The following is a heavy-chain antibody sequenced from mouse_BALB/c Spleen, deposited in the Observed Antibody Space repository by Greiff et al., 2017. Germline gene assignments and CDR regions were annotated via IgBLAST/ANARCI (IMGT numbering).Heavy chain of an antibody. CDR1: GYSITSDYA. J-gene: IGHJ4*01. CDR3: AREGADYAMDY. CDR2: ISYSGST. Sequence: EVKLEESGPGLVKPSQSLSLTCTVTGYSITSDYAWNWIRQFPGNKLEWMGYISYSGSTSYNPSLKSRISITRDTSKNQFFLQLNSVTTEDTATYYCAREGADYAMDYWGQGTSVTVSS. V-gene: IGHV3-2*02.